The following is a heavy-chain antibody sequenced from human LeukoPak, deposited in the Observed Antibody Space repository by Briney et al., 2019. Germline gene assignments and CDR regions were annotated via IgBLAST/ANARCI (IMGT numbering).Heavy chain of an antibody. CDR3: ALVRDLTFDY. D-gene: IGHD6-6*01. Sequence: ASVTVSCTPSGGTFSTYSITWVRQAPGQGVECMGGMNPTFGSAHYAQKFQGRVTITTDETTSTAYMELSGLTSDDTAVYYCALVRDLTFDYWGQGTLVTVSS. J-gene: IGHJ4*02. CDR1: GGTFSTYS. V-gene: IGHV1-69*05. CDR2: MNPTFGSA.